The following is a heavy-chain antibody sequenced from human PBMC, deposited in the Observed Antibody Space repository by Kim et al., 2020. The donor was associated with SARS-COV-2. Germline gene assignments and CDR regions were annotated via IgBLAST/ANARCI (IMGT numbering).Heavy chain of an antibody. J-gene: IGHJ3*02. CDR1: GFYFSGYW. CDR3: ASYGSRRTDALDI. Sequence: GESLKISCKGSGFYFSGYWVAWVRQMPGKGLEWMGVIYAGDSETRYSPSFQGQVTMSVDKSITTAYLQWSSLKASDTAMYYCASYGSRRTDALDIWGQGTMVTVSS. V-gene: IGHV5-51*01. CDR2: IYAGDSET. D-gene: IGHD3-10*01.